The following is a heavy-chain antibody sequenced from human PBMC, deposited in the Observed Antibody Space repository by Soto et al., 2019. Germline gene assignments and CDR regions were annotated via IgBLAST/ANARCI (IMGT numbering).Heavy chain of an antibody. CDR2: ISAYNGNT. CDR1: GYTFTSYG. V-gene: IGHV1-18*01. J-gene: IGHJ4*02. D-gene: IGHD2-2*01. CDR3: ARDIVVVPAANLPFFDY. Sequence: ASVKVSCKASGYTFTSYGISCVRQAPGQGLEWMGWISAYNGNTNYAQKLQGRVTMTTDTSTSTAYMELRSLRSDDTAVYYCARDIVVVPAANLPFFDYWGQGTLVTVSS.